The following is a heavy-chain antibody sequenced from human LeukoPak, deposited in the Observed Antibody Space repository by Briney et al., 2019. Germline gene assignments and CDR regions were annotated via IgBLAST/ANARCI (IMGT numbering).Heavy chain of an antibody. D-gene: IGHD3-22*01. CDR1: GFTFSSYA. Sequence: GESLRLSCAASGFTFSSYAMSWVRQAPGKGLEWVSAISGSGGSTYYADSVKGRFTISRDNSKNTLYLQMNSLRAEDTAVYYCAKDCIEGGYYYDSSGNYFDYWGQGTLVTVSS. CDR3: AKDCIEGGYYYDSSGNYFDY. J-gene: IGHJ4*02. CDR2: ISGSGGST. V-gene: IGHV3-23*01.